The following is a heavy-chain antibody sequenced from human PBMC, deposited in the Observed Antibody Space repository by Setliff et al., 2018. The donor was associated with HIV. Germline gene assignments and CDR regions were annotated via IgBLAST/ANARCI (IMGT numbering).Heavy chain of an antibody. D-gene: IGHD3-3*01. CDR1: GVSISSGTYY. J-gene: IGHJ4*02. V-gene: IGHV4-39*02. Sequence: PSETLSLTCTVSGVSISSGTYYWSWVRQSPGKGLEWIGSMFYSGRTYHNPSLKSRVTISIDTSKNHFSLNLSSVTAADTAVYYCAISNFWSGYSTSPPDYFDYWGQGMLVTVSS. CDR3: AISNFWSGYSTSPPDYFDY. CDR2: MFYSGRT.